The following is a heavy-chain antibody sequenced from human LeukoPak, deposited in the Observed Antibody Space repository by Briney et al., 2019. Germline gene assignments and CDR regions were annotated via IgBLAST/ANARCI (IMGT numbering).Heavy chain of an antibody. CDR3: AKTPPVSPYYFDY. V-gene: IGHV1-2*02. CDR2: INPNSGGT. D-gene: IGHD3-16*01. J-gene: IGHJ4*02. Sequence: ASVKVSCKASGCTFTGYYIHWVRQAPGQGLEWMGWINPNSGGTNYAQRFQGRVTMTRDTSINTVYMELSRLRSDDTAVYYCAKTPPVSPYYFDYWGQGTLVTVSS. CDR1: GCTFTGYY.